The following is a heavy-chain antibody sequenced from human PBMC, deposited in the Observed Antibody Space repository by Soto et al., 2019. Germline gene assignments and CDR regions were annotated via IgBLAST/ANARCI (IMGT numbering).Heavy chain of an antibody. J-gene: IGHJ6*02. Sequence: EVQLFESGGGLVQPGGSLRLSCAASGFTFSIYAMSWVRQAPGKGLVWVSAISGSGGSTYYADSVKGRFTISRDNSKNTLYLQMNSLRAEDTAVYYCAKNGYVDTAMVWFYYYYGMDVWGQGTTVTVSS. D-gene: IGHD5-18*01. V-gene: IGHV3-23*01. CDR3: AKNGYVDTAMVWFYYYYGMDV. CDR2: ISGSGGST. CDR1: GFTFSIYA.